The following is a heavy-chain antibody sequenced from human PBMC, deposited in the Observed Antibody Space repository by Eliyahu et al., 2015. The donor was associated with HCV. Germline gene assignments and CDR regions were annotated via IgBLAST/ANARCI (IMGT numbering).Heavy chain of an antibody. D-gene: IGHD4-17*01. Sequence: QVQLVQSGAEXKKPGASVKVSCKASGYTFTSYYMHWVRQAPGQGLEWMGIINPRSGGSTSYAQKFQGRVTMTRDTSTSTVYMELSSLRSEDTAVYYCAREAAVTPYYYYGMDVWGQGTTVTVSS. CDR3: AREAAVTPYYYYGMDV. CDR2: INPRSGGST. V-gene: IGHV1-46*01. J-gene: IGHJ6*02. CDR1: GYTFTSYY.